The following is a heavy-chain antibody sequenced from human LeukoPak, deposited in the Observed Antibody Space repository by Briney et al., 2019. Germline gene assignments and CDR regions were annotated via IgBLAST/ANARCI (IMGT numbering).Heavy chain of an antibody. V-gene: IGHV3-48*01. J-gene: IGHJ4*02. CDR3: ARHLLWFGELSGGFDY. Sequence: SVKGRFTISRDNARNLLSLQMNSLRAEDTAVCYCARHLLWFGELSGGFDYWGQGTLVTVSS. D-gene: IGHD3-10*01.